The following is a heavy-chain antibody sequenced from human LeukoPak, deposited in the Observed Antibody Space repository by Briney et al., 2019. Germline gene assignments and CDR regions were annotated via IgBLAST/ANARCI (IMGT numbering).Heavy chain of an antibody. J-gene: IGHJ6*03. Sequence: GASVKVSCKASAGTFSSYAISWVRHAPGQGLEWKGGIIPIFGTANYAQKFQGRVTITSAESTSTAYMELSSLRSEDTAGYYCARGPDCSGCSCYYYYYMDVWGKGTTVTVSS. CDR1: AGTFSSYA. D-gene: IGHD2-15*01. CDR3: ARGPDCSGCSCYYYYYMDV. CDR2: IIPIFGTA. V-gene: IGHV1-69*13.